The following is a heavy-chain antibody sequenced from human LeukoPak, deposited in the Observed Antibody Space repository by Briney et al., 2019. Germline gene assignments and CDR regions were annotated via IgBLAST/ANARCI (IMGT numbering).Heavy chain of an antibody. CDR3: VRGGGSLDY. Sequence: SGGSLRLSCAASGFMLSGYWMSWVRQAPGRGLEWVANIKYDGNNKYYVDSVEGRFTISRDNAKNSIYLQMSSLRVEDTAVYYCVRGGGSLDYWGQGTLVTVSS. V-gene: IGHV3-7*01. D-gene: IGHD3-10*01. CDR2: IKYDGNNK. J-gene: IGHJ4*02. CDR1: GFMLSGYW.